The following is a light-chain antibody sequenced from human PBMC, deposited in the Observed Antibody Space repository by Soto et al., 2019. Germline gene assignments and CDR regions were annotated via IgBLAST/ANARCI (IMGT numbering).Light chain of an antibody. CDR3: SSYTSSSTWV. CDR2: DVS. Sequence: QSVLTQPASVSGSPGQSITISCTGTSNDVGEYNYVSWYQQHPGKAPTLMIYDVSNRPSGVSNRFSGSKSGNTASLTISGLQAEDEADYYCSSYTSSSTWVFGGGTKLTVL. J-gene: IGLJ3*02. CDR1: SNDVGEYNY. V-gene: IGLV2-14*01.